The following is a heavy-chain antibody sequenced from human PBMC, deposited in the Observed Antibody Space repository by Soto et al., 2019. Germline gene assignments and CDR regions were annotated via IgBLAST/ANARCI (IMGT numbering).Heavy chain of an antibody. CDR2: ISSSGSTI. D-gene: IGHD6-13*01. J-gene: IGHJ3*02. V-gene: IGHV3-11*01. CDR3: ARDPTSYSSRGNAFDI. CDR1: GFTFSDYY. Sequence: QVQLVESGGGLVKPGGSLRLSCAASGFTFSDYYMSWIRQAPGKGLEWVSYISSSGSTIYYADSVKGRFTISRDNAKNALYVQMNSLRAEDTAVYYCARDPTSYSSRGNAFDIWGQGTMVTVSS.